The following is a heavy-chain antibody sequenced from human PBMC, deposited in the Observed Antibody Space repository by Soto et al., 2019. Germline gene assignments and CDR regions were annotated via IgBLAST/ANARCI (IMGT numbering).Heavy chain of an antibody. CDR1: GFSFSTYA. V-gene: IGHV3-23*01. J-gene: IGHJ4*02. Sequence: GGSLRLSCAASGFSFSTYAMSWVRQAPGKGLEWVSSITGSGHSTYYAASVKGRFTISRDNSENTLFLQMDSLTAEDTAVYFCAKGGDTIFGMVTFFDHWGQGTQVTVSS. D-gene: IGHD3-3*01. CDR3: AKGGDTIFGMVTFFDH. CDR2: ITGSGHST.